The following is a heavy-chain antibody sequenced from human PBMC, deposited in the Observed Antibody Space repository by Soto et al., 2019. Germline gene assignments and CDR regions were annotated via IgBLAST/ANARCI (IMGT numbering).Heavy chain of an antibody. D-gene: IGHD6-6*01. J-gene: IGHJ4*02. CDR2: IYYSGST. CDR3: ASFHSSSSIN. Sequence: SETLSLTCTVSGGSISSYYWSWIRQPPGKGLEWIGYIYYSGSTNYNPSLKSRVTISVDTSKNQFSLKLSSVTAADTAVYYCASFHSSSSINWGQGTLVTVSS. V-gene: IGHV4-59*01. CDR1: GGSISSYY.